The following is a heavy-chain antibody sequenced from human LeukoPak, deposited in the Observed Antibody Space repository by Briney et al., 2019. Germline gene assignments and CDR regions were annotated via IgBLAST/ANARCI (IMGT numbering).Heavy chain of an antibody. Sequence: SETLSLTCTVSGGSISSGSYYWSWIRQPAGKGLEWIGRIYTSGSTNYNPSLKSRVTISVDTSKNQFSLKLSSVTAADTAVYYCARGIYDKLLRRKDYYYYYYMDVWGKGTTVTISS. CDR3: ARGIYDKLLRRKDYYYYYYMDV. J-gene: IGHJ6*03. V-gene: IGHV4-61*02. CDR2: IYTSGST. D-gene: IGHD3-9*01. CDR1: GGSISSGSYY.